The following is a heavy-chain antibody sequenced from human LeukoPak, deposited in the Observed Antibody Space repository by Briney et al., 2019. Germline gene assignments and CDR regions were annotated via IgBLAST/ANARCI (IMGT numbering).Heavy chain of an antibody. CDR1: GFTFDEYC. J-gene: IGHJ4*02. Sequence: GGSVRLSCAASGFTFDEYCMSWVRQAPGKGLEWVCGINWNGGSTGYADSVKGRFTISRDNAKNSLYLQMNSLRAEDTALYYCARDISGYSYGDWGQRTLVTVSS. CDR2: INWNGGST. D-gene: IGHD5-18*01. CDR3: ARDISGYSYGD. V-gene: IGHV3-20*04.